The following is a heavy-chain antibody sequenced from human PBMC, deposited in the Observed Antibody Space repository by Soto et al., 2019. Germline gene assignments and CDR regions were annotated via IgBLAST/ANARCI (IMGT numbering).Heavy chain of an antibody. CDR1: GFSFSTYG. D-gene: IGHD1-26*01. CDR3: AKDRNPNSGSLNWFDP. Sequence: QVQLVESGGGVVQPGRSLRLSCAASGFSFSTYGMHWVRQAPGKGLEWVAVITYDGNNKNYGDSVKGRFTISRDNSRNTLYLQMNSLRAEDTAVYYCAKDRNPNSGSLNWFDPWGQGILVSVSS. V-gene: IGHV3-30*18. J-gene: IGHJ5*02. CDR2: ITYDGNNK.